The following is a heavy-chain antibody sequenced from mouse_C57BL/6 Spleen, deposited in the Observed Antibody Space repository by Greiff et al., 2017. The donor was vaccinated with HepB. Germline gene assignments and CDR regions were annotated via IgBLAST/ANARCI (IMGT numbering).Heavy chain of an antibody. CDR1: GFTFSDFY. CDR3: ARDGTYQPFAY. Sequence: EVNVVESGGGLVQSGRSLRLSCATSGFTFSDFYMEWVRQAPGKGLEWIAASRNKANDYTTEYSASVKGRFIVSRDTSQSILYLQMNALRAEDAAIYFCARDGTYQPFAYWGQGTLVTVSA. J-gene: IGHJ3*01. D-gene: IGHD5-1*01. V-gene: IGHV7-1*01. CDR2: SRNKANDYTT.